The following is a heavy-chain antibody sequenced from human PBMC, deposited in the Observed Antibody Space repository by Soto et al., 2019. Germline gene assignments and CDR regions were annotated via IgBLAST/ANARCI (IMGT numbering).Heavy chain of an antibody. CDR2: INHSGST. D-gene: IGHD6-13*01. CDR1: GGSFSGYY. J-gene: IGHJ5*02. V-gene: IGHV4-34*01. Sequence: SETLSLTCAVYGGSFSGYYWSWIRQPPGKGLEWIGEINHSGSTNYNPSLKSRVTISVDTSKNQFSLKLSSVTAADTAVYYCARGNSYSSSWYPGNWFDPWGQGTLVTVSS. CDR3: ARGNSYSSSWYPGNWFDP.